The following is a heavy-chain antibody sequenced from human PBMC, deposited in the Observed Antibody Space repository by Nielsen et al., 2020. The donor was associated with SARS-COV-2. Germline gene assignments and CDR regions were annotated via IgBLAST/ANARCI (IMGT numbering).Heavy chain of an antibody. V-gene: IGHV3-11*01. J-gene: IGHJ3*02. CDR3: ATLGDSGSYYMVSFDI. CDR2: ISSNSKTI. D-gene: IGHD1-26*01. Sequence: GESLKISCAATGFRFNEYYMTWIRQAPGKGLEWISYISSNSKTIYYADSVKGRFTISRDNAKNSLYLQMNSLRAEDTALYYCATLGDSGSYYMVSFDIWGQGTMVTVSS. CDR1: GFRFNEYY.